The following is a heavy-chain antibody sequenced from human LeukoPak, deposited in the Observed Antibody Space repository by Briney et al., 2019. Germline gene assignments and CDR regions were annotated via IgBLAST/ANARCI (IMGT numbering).Heavy chain of an antibody. D-gene: IGHD6-13*01. CDR1: GYTFTGYY. CDR2: INPNSGGT. CDR3: AREKQQLVPYYGMDV. Sequence: GASVKVSCKASGYTFTGYYMHWVRQAPGRGLEWMGWINPNSGGTNYAQKFQGRVTMTRDTSISTAYMELSRLRSDDTAVYYCAREKQQLVPYYGMDVWGQGTTVTVSS. J-gene: IGHJ6*02. V-gene: IGHV1-2*02.